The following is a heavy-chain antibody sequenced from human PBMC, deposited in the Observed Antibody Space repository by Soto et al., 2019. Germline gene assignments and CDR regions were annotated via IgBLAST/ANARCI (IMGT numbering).Heavy chain of an antibody. CDR2: TSGSGGSK. D-gene: IGHD3-22*01. CDR3: AKGYYDTSGYYNYFDY. V-gene: IGHV3-23*01. J-gene: IGHJ4*02. CDR1: GFTFSSYA. Sequence: GGSLRLSCAASGFTFSSYAMIWVRQAPGKGLEWVSGTSGSGGSKYFADSVKGRFTISRDNSKNTLYLQMNSLRAEDTAVYYCAKGYYDTSGYYNYFDYWGPGTLVTVSS.